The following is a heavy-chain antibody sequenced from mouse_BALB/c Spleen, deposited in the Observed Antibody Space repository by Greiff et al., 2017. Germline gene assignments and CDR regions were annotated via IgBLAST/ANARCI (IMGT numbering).Heavy chain of an antibody. V-gene: IGHV5-17*02. Sequence: EVKVVESGGGLVQPGGSRKLSCAASGFTFSSFGMHWVRQAPEKGLEWVAYISSGSSTIYYADTVKGRFTISRDNPKNTLFLQMTSIRYEDTAMYYCARFDPWFAYWGQGTLVTVSA. CDR2: ISSGSSTI. J-gene: IGHJ3*01. CDR1: GFTFSSFG. CDR3: ARFDPWFAY.